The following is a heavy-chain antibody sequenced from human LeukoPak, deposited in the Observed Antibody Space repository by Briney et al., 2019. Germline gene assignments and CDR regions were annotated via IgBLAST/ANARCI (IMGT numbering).Heavy chain of an antibody. V-gene: IGHV1-18*04. CDR1: GYTFTSYG. J-gene: IGHJ4*02. D-gene: IGHD3-9*01. CDR2: ISAYNGNT. Sequence: GASVKVSCKASGYTFTSYGISWVRQAPGQGLEWMGWISAYNGNTNYAQKLQGRVTMTTDTSTSTAYMELRSLRSDDTAVYHCARDLLRYFDWPYYYWGQGTLVTVSS. CDR3: ARDLLRYFDWPYYY.